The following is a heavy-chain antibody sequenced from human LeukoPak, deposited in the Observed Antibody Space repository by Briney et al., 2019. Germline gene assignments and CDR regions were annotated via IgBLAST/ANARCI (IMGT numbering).Heavy chain of an antibody. CDR3: TTVRGSSYQYFQR. CDR1: GFTFSDYY. V-gene: IGHV3-15*01. D-gene: IGHD6-13*01. Sequence: GGSLRLSCAASGFTFSDYYMSWIRQAPGKGLEWVGRIKSKTDGGTTDYAAPVKGRFTISRDDSKTTLYLQMNSLKTEDTAVYYCTTVRGSSYQYFQRWGQGTLVTVSS. J-gene: IGHJ1*01. CDR2: IKSKTDGGTT.